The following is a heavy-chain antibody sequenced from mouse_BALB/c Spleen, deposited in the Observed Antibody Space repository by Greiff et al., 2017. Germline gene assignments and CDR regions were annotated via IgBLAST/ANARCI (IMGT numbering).Heavy chain of an antibody. CDR1: GYSITSDYA. CDR3: AKDGNYLWFAY. Sequence: EVQLQQSGPGLVKPSQSLSLTCTVTGYSITSDYAWNWIRQFPGNKLEWMGYISYSGSTSYNPSLKSRISITRDTSKNQFFLQLNSVTTEDTATYYCAKDGNYLWFAYWGQGTLVTVSA. CDR2: ISYSGST. D-gene: IGHD2-1*01. J-gene: IGHJ3*01. V-gene: IGHV3-2*02.